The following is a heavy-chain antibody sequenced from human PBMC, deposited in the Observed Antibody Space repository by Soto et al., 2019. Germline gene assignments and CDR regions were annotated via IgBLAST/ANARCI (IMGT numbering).Heavy chain of an antibody. CDR1: GYTFTSYD. J-gene: IGHJ3*02. D-gene: IGHD5-12*01. V-gene: IGHV1-8*01. Sequence: ASVKVSCKASGYTFTSYDINWVRQATGQGLEWMGWMNPNSGNTGYAQKFQGRVTMTRNTSISTAYMELSSLRSEDTAVYYCARGSGYSGYENDAFDIWGQGTMVTVSS. CDR3: ARGSGYSGYENDAFDI. CDR2: MNPNSGNT.